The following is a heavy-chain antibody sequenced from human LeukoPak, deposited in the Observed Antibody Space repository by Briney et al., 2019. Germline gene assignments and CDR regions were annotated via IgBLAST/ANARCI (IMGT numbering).Heavy chain of an antibody. J-gene: IGHJ1*01. CDR3: AKLDIVGATPDH. CDR2: ISGSGGST. CDR1: GFTFSSYA. Sequence: GGPLRLSCAASGFTFSSYAMSWVRQAPGKGLEWVSAISGSGGSTYYADSVKGRFTISRDNSKNTLYLQMNSLRAEGTAVYYCAKLDIVGATPDHWGQGTLVTVSS. V-gene: IGHV3-23*01. D-gene: IGHD1-26*01.